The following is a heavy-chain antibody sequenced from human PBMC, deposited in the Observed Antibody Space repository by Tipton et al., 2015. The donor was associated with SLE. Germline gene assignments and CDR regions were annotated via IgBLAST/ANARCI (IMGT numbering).Heavy chain of an antibody. CDR3: ARDGTVTTNGAFDI. Sequence: PGLVKPSETLSLTCTVSGGSISSHYWSWIRQPPGKGLEWIGYIYYSGSTNYNPSLKSRVTISVDTSKNQFSLKLSSMTAADTAVYYCARDGTVTTNGAFDIWGQGTMVTVSS. J-gene: IGHJ3*02. D-gene: IGHD4-17*01. V-gene: IGHV4-59*11. CDR1: GGSISSHY. CDR2: IYYSGST.